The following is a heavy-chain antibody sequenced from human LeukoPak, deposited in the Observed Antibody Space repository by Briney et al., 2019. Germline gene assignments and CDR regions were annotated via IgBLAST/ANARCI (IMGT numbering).Heavy chain of an antibody. CDR3: ADYDFWSGYAH. CDR2: IYHSGNT. V-gene: IGHV4-38-2*02. CDR1: GYSISSGYY. J-gene: IGHJ4*02. Sequence: PSETLSLTCTVSGYSISSGYYWGWIRQPPGKGLEWIASIYHSGNTYNNPSLKSRVTISVDTSKNQFSLKLSSVTAADTAVYYCADYDFWSGYAHWGQGTLVTVSS. D-gene: IGHD3-3*01.